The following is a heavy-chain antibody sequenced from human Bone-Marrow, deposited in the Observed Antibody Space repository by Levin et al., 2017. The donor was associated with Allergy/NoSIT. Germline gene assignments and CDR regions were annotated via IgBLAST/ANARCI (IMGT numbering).Heavy chain of an antibody. Sequence: GESLKISCAVSGLTVSNNYMTWVRQAPGKGLEWVSLIYSGGGTYYADSVKGRFTISRDNSKNTVYLQMNSLRPEDTALYYCAGLGGLTYWGQGALVTVSS. CDR2: IYSGGGT. CDR3: AGLGGLTY. V-gene: IGHV3-53*01. J-gene: IGHJ4*02. D-gene: IGHD3-16*01. CDR1: GLTVSNNY.